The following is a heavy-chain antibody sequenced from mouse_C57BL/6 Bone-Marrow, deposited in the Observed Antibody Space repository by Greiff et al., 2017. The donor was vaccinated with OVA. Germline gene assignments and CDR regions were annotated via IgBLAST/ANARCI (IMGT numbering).Heavy chain of an antibody. CDR1: GYAFTNYL. Sequence: QVQLKESGAELVRPGTSVKVSCKASGYAFTNYLLEWVKQRPGQGLEWIGVINPGGGGTNYNEKFKGKATLTADTSSSTAYMQLSSRRSEDSAVYVCERKIYNYGSSDEAMDDWGQGTTVTVSS. D-gene: IGHD1-1*01. J-gene: IGHJ4*01. V-gene: IGHV1-54*01. CDR2: INPGGGGT. CDR3: ERKIYNYGSSDEAMDD.